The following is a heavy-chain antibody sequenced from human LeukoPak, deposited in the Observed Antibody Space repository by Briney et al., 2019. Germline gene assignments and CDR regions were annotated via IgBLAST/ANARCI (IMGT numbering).Heavy chain of an antibody. CDR1: GYTFTGYY. D-gene: IGHD3-22*01. CDR3: APSWAYYDSSGPVRD. CDR2: INPNSGGA. V-gene: IGHV1-2*02. J-gene: IGHJ4*02. Sequence: GASVKVSCKASGYTFTGYYMHWVRQAPGQGLEWMGWINPNSGGANYAQKFQGRVTMTRDTSISTAYMELSRLRSDDTAVYYCAPSWAYYDSSGPVRDWGQGTLVTVSS.